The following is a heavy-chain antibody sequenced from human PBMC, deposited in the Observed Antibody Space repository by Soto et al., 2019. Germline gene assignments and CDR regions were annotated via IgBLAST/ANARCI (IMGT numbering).Heavy chain of an antibody. CDR3: TRHGYGDYFCFDP. J-gene: IGHJ5*02. CDR1: GFTFSSFW. Sequence: EVQLVESGGGLVQPGGSLRLSCAASGFTFSSFWMHWVRQAPGKGLEWVSRASPDGTSTSNEGAVKGRFTISRENAKNTLIMQMNSLRAEDTAGYYCTRHGYGDYFCFDPWGQGTLVTVSS. V-gene: IGHV3-74*01. D-gene: IGHD4-17*01. CDR2: ASPDGTST.